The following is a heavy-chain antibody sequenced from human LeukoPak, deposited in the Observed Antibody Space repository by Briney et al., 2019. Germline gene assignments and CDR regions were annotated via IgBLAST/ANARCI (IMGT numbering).Heavy chain of an antibody. CDR3: ARGLADTAMATFDY. Sequence: PGGSLRLSRAASGFTFSSYAMHWVRQAPGKGLEWVAVISYDGSNKYYADSVKGRFTISRDNSKNTLYLQMNSLRAEDTAVYYCARGLADTAMATFDYWGQGTLVTVSS. J-gene: IGHJ4*02. V-gene: IGHV3-30-3*01. D-gene: IGHD5-18*01. CDR2: ISYDGSNK. CDR1: GFTFSSYA.